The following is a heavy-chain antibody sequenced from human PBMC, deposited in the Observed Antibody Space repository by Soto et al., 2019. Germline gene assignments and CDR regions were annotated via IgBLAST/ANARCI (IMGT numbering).Heavy chain of an antibody. D-gene: IGHD4-17*01. CDR1: GFTFRSYS. CDR3: ARDPWVTTTGRAFDI. CDR2: ISSSSSTI. V-gene: IGHV3-48*02. J-gene: IGHJ3*02. Sequence: GGSLRLSCAAAGFTFRSYSMNWVRQAPGKGLEWVSYISSSSSTIYYADSVKGRFTISRDNAKNSLYLQMNSLRDEDTAVYYCARDPWVTTTGRAFDIWGQGTMVTVSS.